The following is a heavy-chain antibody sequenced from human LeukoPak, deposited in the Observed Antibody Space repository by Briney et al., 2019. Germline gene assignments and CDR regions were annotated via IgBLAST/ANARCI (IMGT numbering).Heavy chain of an antibody. J-gene: IGHJ6*02. D-gene: IGHD4-23*01. V-gene: IGHV5-51*01. CDR1: GYSFTSYW. CDR3: ARGAVVTPEEGYYYYGMDV. Sequence: AGESLKISCKGSGYSFTSYWIGWVRQMPGKGLEWMGIIYPGDSDTRYSPSFQGQVTISADKSISTAYLQWSSLKASDTAMYYCARGAVVTPEEGYYYYGMDVWGQGTTVTVSS. CDR2: IYPGDSDT.